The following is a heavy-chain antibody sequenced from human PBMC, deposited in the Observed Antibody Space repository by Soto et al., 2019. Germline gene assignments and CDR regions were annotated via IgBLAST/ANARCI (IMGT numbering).Heavy chain of an antibody. D-gene: IGHD3-10*01. CDR1: GGTFSSYA. CDR3: ARDKMIDDFGLGSFDY. CDR2: IIPIFGTA. Sequence: VASVKVSCKASGGTFSSYAFSWVRQAPGQGLEWMGGIIPIFGTANYAQRFQGRVTITADESTSTAYMELRSLRSDDAAVYFCARDKMIDDFGLGSFDYWGQGTVVTVSS. J-gene: IGHJ4*02. V-gene: IGHV1-69*13.